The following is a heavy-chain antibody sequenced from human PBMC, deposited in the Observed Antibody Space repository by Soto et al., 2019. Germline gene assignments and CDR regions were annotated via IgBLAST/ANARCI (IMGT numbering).Heavy chain of an antibody. J-gene: IGHJ3*02. D-gene: IGHD1-1*01. CDR2: IYPGDSDT. Sequence: GESLKISCKGSGYSFTSYWIGWVRQMPGKGLEWMGIIYPGDSDTRYSPSFQGQVTISADKSSTTAYLQWSSLETSDTAMDYCARRRQGIERRYAFDIWGQGTMVTVSS. V-gene: IGHV5-51*01. CDR3: ARRRQGIERRYAFDI. CDR1: GYSFTSYW.